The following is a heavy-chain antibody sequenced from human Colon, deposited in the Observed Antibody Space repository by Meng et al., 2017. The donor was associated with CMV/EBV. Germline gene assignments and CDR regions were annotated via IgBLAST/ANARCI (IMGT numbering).Heavy chain of an antibody. J-gene: IGHJ4*02. Sequence: ASVKVPCKASGYTFTGYYMHWVRQAPGQGLEWMGWINLNSGGTNYAQKFQGRVTMTRDTSISTAYMELSRLRSDDTAVYYCARSIVGATSDYWGQGTLVTVSS. V-gene: IGHV1-2*02. CDR3: ARSIVGATSDY. CDR1: GYTFTGYY. CDR2: INLNSGGT. D-gene: IGHD1-26*01.